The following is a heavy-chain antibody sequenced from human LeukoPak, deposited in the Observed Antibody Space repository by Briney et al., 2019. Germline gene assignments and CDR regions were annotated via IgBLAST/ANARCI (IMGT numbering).Heavy chain of an antibody. V-gene: IGHV7-4-1*02. CDR1: GYTFTSYA. CDR2: INTNTGNP. D-gene: IGHD3-10*01. CDR3: ARADITMVRGVIIGNWFDP. Sequence: ASVKVSCKASGYTFTSYAMNWVRQAPGQGLEWMGWINTNTGNPTYAQGFTGRFVFSLDTSVSTAYLQISSLKAEDTAVYYCARADITMVRGVIIGNWFDPWGQGTLVTVSS. J-gene: IGHJ5*02.